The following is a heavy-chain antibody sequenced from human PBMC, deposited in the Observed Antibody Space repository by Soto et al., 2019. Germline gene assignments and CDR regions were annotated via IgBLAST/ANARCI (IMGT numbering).Heavy chain of an antibody. D-gene: IGHD2-15*01. Sequence: PSETLSLTCSVSGDSITRYKWSWIRHSPGKGLEWIANLYSSGDTNHNPSLKSRVTISVDTSKNQYSLKLSPATPADTAVYYCAREWSGFDYWGQGILVTVS. CDR2: LYSSGDT. CDR1: GDSITRYK. J-gene: IGHJ4*02. CDR3: AREWSGFDY. V-gene: IGHV4-59*01.